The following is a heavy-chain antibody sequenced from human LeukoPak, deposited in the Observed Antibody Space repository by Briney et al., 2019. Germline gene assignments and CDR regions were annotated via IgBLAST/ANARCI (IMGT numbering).Heavy chain of an antibody. V-gene: IGHV3-9*01. Sequence: PGGSLRLSCAASGFTFSDYAMHWVRQVPGKGLEWVGGSSWNSGTIAYGESVKGRATNSRDNARNSLYLEVNSLRVEDTALYYCAKDLAVGTSPRVYAFDVWGQGSLVTVSS. D-gene: IGHD1/OR15-1a*01. J-gene: IGHJ3*01. CDR3: AKDLAVGTSPRVYAFDV. CDR2: SSWNSGTI. CDR1: GFTFSDYA.